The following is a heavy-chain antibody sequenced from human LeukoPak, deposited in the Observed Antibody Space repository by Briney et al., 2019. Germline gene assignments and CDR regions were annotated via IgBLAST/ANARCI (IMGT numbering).Heavy chain of an antibody. Sequence: LGESLKISCRYSGSSFASYWFGWVRHMPGKGLEGIGVIYPGDSDTRYSPSFEGQVTISGDKSTSSAFLQWRSLRASDTAMYYCARRSYEGSTSAFDIWGQGTMVIVSA. J-gene: IGHJ3*02. D-gene: IGHD2/OR15-2a*01. CDR1: GSSFASYW. CDR2: IYPGDSDT. CDR3: ARRSYEGSTSAFDI. V-gene: IGHV5-51*01.